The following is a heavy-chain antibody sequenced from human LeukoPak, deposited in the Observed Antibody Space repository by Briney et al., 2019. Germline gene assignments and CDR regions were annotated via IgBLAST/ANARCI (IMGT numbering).Heavy chain of an antibody. Sequence: GGSLRLSCTASGSTFSNYAMSWVRQAPGKGLEWVSTISGSDGSTYYADSVKGRFTISRDNSKNTLYLQMNSLRAEDTAVYYRAKVRGAADLRSPFDYWGQGTLVTVSS. CDR2: ISGSDGST. CDR3: AKVRGAADLRSPFDY. D-gene: IGHD1-26*01. CDR1: GSTFSNYA. J-gene: IGHJ4*02. V-gene: IGHV3-23*01.